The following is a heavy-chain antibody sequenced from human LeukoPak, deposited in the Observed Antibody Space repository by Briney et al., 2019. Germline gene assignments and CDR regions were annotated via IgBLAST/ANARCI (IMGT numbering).Heavy chain of an antibody. CDR1: GFSFSSHG. J-gene: IGHJ4*02. V-gene: IGHV3-23*01. Sequence: QPGGSLRLSCAGSGFSFSSHGMNWVRQAPGKGLEWVSGISPSGDITYYADSVKGRFTISRDNSKNTLYLQMNSLRAEDTAVYYCAKDPSLRYFDWSFFDYWGQGTLVTVSS. CDR3: AKDPSLRYFDWSFFDY. D-gene: IGHD3-9*01. CDR2: ISPSGDIT.